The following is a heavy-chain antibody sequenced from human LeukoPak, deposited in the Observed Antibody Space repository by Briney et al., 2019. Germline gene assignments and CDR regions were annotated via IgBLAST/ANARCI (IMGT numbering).Heavy chain of an antibody. CDR1: GGSISGYY. J-gene: IGHJ4*02. CDR3: ARLRPPSSDCNSGTCYFDY. V-gene: IGHV4-4*07. CDR2: IYTSGST. Sequence: SETLSLTRTVSGGSISGYYWSWIRQPAGKGLEWIGRIYTSGSTTYNPSLKSRVTMSVDTSKNQFSLKLNSVTAADTAVYYCARLRPPSSDCNSGTCYFDYWGQGTLVTVSS. D-gene: IGHD2/OR15-2a*01.